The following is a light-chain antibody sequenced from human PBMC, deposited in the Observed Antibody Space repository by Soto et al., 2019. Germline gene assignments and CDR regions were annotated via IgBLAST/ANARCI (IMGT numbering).Light chain of an antibody. CDR2: DAS. V-gene: IGKV3-11*01. CDR3: QKHCNCPLT. J-gene: IGKJ4*01. CDR1: QNVTTC. Sequence: DILLTHSPGTLSLSPGVRASLSCRASQNVTTCLAWYQQKPGQAPRLLIYDASNRATGIPARVSGSGSGTDFTPTTNYLDPDDFAVYFSQKHCNCPLTFRARTRMEI.